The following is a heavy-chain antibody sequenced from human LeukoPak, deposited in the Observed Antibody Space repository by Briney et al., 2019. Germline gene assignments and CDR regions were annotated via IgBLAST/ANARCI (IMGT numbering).Heavy chain of an antibody. Sequence: HPGGSLRLSCAASGFTFSSYAMHWVRQAPGKGLEWVAVISYDGSNKYYADSVKGRFTISRDNSKNTLYLQMNSLRAEDTAVYYCAREYCGGDCYPDYWGQGTLVTASS. V-gene: IGHV3-30*04. CDR3: AREYCGGDCYPDY. CDR2: ISYDGSNK. J-gene: IGHJ4*02. CDR1: GFTFSSYA. D-gene: IGHD2-21*02.